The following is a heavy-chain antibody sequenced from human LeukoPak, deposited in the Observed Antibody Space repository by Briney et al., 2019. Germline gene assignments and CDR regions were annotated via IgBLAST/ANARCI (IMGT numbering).Heavy chain of an antibody. D-gene: IGHD6-19*01. CDR3: AREEYSSGWYGYYFDY. CDR1: GYTFTSYD. J-gene: IGHJ4*02. V-gene: IGHV1-8*01. Sequence: ASVKVSCKASGYTFTSYDINWVRQATGQGLEWMGWMNPNSGNTGYAQKFQGRVTMTRDTSISTAYMELSRLRSDDTAVYYCAREEYSSGWYGYYFDYWGQGTLVTVSS. CDR2: MNPNSGNT.